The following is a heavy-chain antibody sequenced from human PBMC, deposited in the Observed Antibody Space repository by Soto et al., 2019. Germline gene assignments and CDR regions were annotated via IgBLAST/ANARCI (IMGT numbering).Heavy chain of an antibody. CDR1: GFTVSSNY. Sequence: GGSLRLSCAASGFTVSSNYMSWVRQAPGKGLEWVSVIYSGGSTYYADSVKGRFTISRDNSKNTLCLQMNSLRAEDTAVYYCARDGTIFGVDSGFDPWGQGTLVTVSS. V-gene: IGHV3-53*01. D-gene: IGHD3-3*01. CDR3: ARDGTIFGVDSGFDP. CDR2: IYSGGST. J-gene: IGHJ5*02.